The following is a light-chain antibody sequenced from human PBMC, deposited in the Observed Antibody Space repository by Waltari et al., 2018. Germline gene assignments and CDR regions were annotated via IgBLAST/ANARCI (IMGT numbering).Light chain of an antibody. CDR1: QGISSW. V-gene: IGKV1-12*01. CDR3: QQRNNWPPT. J-gene: IGKJ1*01. CDR2: AAS. Sequence: DIQMTQSPSSVSASVGDRVTITCRASQGISSWLAWYQHKPGKAPKVLIFAASSLQSGVPSRFSGSGSGTDFTLTISSLQPEDFAVYYCQQRNNWPPTFGQGTNVEIK.